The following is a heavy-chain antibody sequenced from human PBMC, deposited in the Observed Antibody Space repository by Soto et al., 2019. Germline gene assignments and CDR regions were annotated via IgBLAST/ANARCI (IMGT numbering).Heavy chain of an antibody. CDR3: ARGDRGGSGSPASYYYSGLYV. CDR2: ISAGGDMT. Sequence: DVQLLESGGQLVQPGGSLRLSCSASGFALSSYAMSWVRQAPGKGLQWVSSISAGGDMTYNSDSVKGRFTISRDNSNNALFLQMHNLRIEDTALYYCARGDRGGSGSPASYYYSGLYVWGQGATVTVS. CDR1: GFALSSYA. D-gene: IGHD2-15*01. V-gene: IGHV3-23*01. J-gene: IGHJ6*02.